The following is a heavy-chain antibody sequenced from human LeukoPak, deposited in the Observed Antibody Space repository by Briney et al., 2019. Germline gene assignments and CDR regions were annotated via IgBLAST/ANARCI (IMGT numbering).Heavy chain of an antibody. CDR3: ARDPRGYCSSTSCYYYYGMDV. V-gene: IGHV3-11*01. CDR2: TSSSGSTI. J-gene: IGHJ6*02. D-gene: IGHD2-2*01. CDR1: GFTFSDYY. Sequence: GGSLRLSCAASGFTFSDYYMSWIRQAPGKGLEWVSYTSSSGSTIYYADSVKGRFTISRDNAKNSLYLQMNSLRAEDTAVYYCARDPRGYCSSTSCYYYYGMDVWGQGTTVTVSS.